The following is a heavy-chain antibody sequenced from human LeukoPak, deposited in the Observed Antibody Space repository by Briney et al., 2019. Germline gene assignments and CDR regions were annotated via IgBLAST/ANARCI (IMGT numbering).Heavy chain of an antibody. CDR3: AKDRSGYSGYGFDY. Sequence: GGSLRLSCAASGFTFGNYAVSWVRQAPGKGLEWVSGISGSGTYTTYADSVKGRFTISRDNSKNTLYLQLNSLGAEDTAVYYCAKDRSGYSGYGFDYWGQGTLVTVSS. V-gene: IGHV3-23*01. J-gene: IGHJ4*02. CDR1: GFTFGNYA. D-gene: IGHD5-12*01. CDR2: ISGSGTYT.